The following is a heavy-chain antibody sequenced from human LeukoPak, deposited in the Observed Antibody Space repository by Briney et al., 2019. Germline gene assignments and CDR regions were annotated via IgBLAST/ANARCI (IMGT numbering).Heavy chain of an antibody. Sequence: GGSLRLSCAASGFTFDDYGMSWVRQAPGKGLEWVSGINWNGGSTGDADSVKGRFTFSRDNSKNTLYLQMNSLRAEDTAVYYCARVLSGRGSLYSYYYYMDVWGKGTTVTISS. CDR2: INWNGGST. CDR3: ARVLSGRGSLYSYYYYMDV. J-gene: IGHJ6*03. CDR1: GFTFDDYG. D-gene: IGHD3-10*01. V-gene: IGHV3-20*04.